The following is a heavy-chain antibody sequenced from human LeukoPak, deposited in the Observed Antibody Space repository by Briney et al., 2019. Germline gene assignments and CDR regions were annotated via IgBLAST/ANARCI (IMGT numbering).Heavy chain of an antibody. Sequence: PSETLSLTCIDSGDSISNSGWSWGWIRQPPGKGLEWIGTMPYDENVADNEIPSYNPSLKSRVSISADTSKNQLSLKVNSVTAADTASYYCARLTLTGVGGRGWFDAWGQGTLVIVSS. CDR3: ARLTLTGVGGRGWFDA. J-gene: IGHJ5*02. D-gene: IGHD3-3*01. CDR2: MPYDENVADNEIP. V-gene: IGHV4-39*01. CDR1: GDSISNSGWS.